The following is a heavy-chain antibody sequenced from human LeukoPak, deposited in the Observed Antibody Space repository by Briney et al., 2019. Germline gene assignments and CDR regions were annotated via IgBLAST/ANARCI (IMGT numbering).Heavy chain of an antibody. V-gene: IGHV1-69*13. CDR1: GGTFSSYA. CDR2: IIPIFGTA. CDR3: ARDHYRGAVAHGGYYYYGMDV. Sequence: SVKVSCKASGGTFSSYAISWVRQAPGQGLEWMGGIIPIFGTANYAQKFQGRVTITADESTSTAYMELSSLRSEDTAVYYCARDHYRGAVAHGGYYYYGMDVWGQGTTVTVSS. J-gene: IGHJ6*02. D-gene: IGHD6-19*01.